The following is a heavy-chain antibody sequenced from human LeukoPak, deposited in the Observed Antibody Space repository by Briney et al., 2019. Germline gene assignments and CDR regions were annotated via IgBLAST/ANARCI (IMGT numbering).Heavy chain of an antibody. Sequence: GGSLRLSCAPSGFSFSSHGMHWVRLAPGAGLEWVAFLRSDGSNKYYADSVKCRVTISRDNSKNTLYLQMNSLRAEDTAVYDCAKDVSSDNSGLDYWGQGTLVTVSS. J-gene: IGHJ4*02. V-gene: IGHV3-30*02. D-gene: IGHD3-10*01. CDR2: LRSDGSNK. CDR3: AKDVSSDNSGLDY. CDR1: GFSFSSHG.